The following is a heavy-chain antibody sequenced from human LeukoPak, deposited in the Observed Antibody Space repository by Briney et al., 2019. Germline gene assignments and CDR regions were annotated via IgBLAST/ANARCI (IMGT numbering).Heavy chain of an antibody. J-gene: IGHJ4*02. CDR2: IYHSGST. Sequence: PSETLTLTCTVSGGSISSGGYYWSWIRQPPGRGLEWIGYIYHSGSTYYNPSLKSRVTISVDRSKNQFSLKLSSVTAADTAVYYCARVNYDSSWYYFDYWGQGTLVTVSS. CDR3: ARVNYDSSWYYFDY. CDR1: GGSISSGGYY. V-gene: IGHV4-30-2*01. D-gene: IGHD3-22*01.